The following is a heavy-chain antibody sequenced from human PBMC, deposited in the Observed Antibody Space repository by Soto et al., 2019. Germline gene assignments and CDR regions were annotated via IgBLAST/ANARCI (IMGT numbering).Heavy chain of an antibody. CDR3: ASRALYGLDV. J-gene: IGHJ6*02. CDR2: IYYSGST. Sequence: SETLSLTCTVSGGSISSSSYYWGWIRQPPGKGLEWIGSIYYSGSTYYNPSLKSRVTISVDTSKNQFSLKLSSVTAADTAVYYCASRALYGLDVWGPGTTVTVSS. D-gene: IGHD3-10*01. V-gene: IGHV4-39*01. CDR1: GGSISSSSYY.